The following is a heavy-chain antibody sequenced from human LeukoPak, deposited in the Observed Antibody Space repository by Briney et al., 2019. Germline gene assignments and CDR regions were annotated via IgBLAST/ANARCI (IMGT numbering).Heavy chain of an antibody. CDR2: IYSGGST. V-gene: IGHV3-66*01. CDR3: ARWYCSSITCYYDY. D-gene: IGHD2-2*01. J-gene: IGHJ4*02. Sequence: GGSLRLSCAASGFTVSCNYMSWVRQAPGKGLEWVSVIYSGGSTYYADSVKGRFTISRDNSKNTLFLQMNSLRVEDTAMYYCARWYCSSITCYYDYWGQGTLVTVSS. CDR1: GFTVSCNY.